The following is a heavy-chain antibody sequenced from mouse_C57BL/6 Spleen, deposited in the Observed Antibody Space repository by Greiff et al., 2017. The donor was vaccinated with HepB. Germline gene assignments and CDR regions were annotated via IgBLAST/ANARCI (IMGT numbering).Heavy chain of an antibody. CDR3: ARGEGLDWYFDV. Sequence: VQLQQPGAELVRPGSSVKLSCKASGYTFTSYWMDWVKQRPGQGLEWIGNIYPSDSETHYNQKFKDKATLTVDKSSSTAYMQLSSLTSEDSAVYYCARGEGLDWYFDVWGTGTTVTVSS. D-gene: IGHD2-4*01. V-gene: IGHV1-61*01. CDR2: IYPSDSET. CDR1: GYTFTSYW. J-gene: IGHJ1*03.